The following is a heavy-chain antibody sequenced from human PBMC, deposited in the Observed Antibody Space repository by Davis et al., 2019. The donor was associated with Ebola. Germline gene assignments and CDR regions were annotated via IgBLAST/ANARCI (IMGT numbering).Heavy chain of an antibody. D-gene: IGHD3-10*01. CDR2: IYYSGST. V-gene: IGHV4-59*05. J-gene: IGHJ4*02. Sequence: PSETLSLTCTVSGGSISSYYWSWIRQPPGKGLEWIGSIYYSGSTYYNPSLKSRVTISVDTSKNQFSLKLSSVTAADTAVYYCAVNSGYYFDYWGQGTLVTVSS. CDR1: GGSISSYY. CDR3: AVNSGYYFDY.